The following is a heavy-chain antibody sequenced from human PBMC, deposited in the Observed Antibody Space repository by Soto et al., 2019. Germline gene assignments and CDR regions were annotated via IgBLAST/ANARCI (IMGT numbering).Heavy chain of an antibody. V-gene: IGHV3-23*01. J-gene: IGHJ6*02. CDR1: GFTFSSYA. Sequence: GGSLRLSCAASGFTFSSYAMSWVRQAPGKGLEWVSAISGSGGSTYYADSVKGRFTISRDNSKNTLYLQMNSLRAEDTAVYYCAKTPRVLRYFDWFPFMDVWGQGTTVTVSS. CDR2: ISGSGGST. CDR3: AKTPRVLRYFDWFPFMDV. D-gene: IGHD3-9*01.